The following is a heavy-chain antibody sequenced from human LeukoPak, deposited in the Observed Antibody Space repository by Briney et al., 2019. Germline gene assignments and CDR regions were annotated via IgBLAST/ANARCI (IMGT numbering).Heavy chain of an antibody. Sequence: SETLSLTCTVSGDSMTNYYWNWIRQPPGKGLEWIGFIYNSGGTSYNPSLKSRITISIDTSKNQFSLKLYSVTAADAAVYYCVSQMAGSMSQNWGQGTLVTVSS. D-gene: IGHD5-24*01. J-gene: IGHJ4*02. V-gene: IGHV4-59*01. CDR2: IYNSGGT. CDR3: VSQMAGSMSQN. CDR1: GDSMTNYY.